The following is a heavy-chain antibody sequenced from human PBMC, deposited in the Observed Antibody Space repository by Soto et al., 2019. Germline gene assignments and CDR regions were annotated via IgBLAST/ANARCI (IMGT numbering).Heavy chain of an antibody. Sequence: PLSLTCSVADGYISSGGYYWRWIRQHPGKGLEWIGYIRYSGSTTYHPSLKSRVTISVDTSKNQFSLNLNSVTAGYPVLFYCARCSFDNTGSCYFDYFGPRTLVSVSS. CDR2: IRYSGST. V-gene: IGHV4-31*03. D-gene: IGHD3-22*01. J-gene: IGHJ4*03. CDR3: ARCSFDNTGSCYFDY. CDR1: DGYISSGGYY.